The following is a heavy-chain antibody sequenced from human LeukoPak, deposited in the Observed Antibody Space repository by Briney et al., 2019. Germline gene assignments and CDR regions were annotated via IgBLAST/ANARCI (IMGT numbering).Heavy chain of an antibody. V-gene: IGHV3-7*03. CDR3: ARDSSPYCGDDCYFDAFDL. D-gene: IGHD2-21*02. J-gene: IGHJ3*01. Sequence: GGSLRLSCAASEFTFGSYWMTWVRQAPGKGLEWVANINRDGSKNHFVDSVKGRFTISRDNAKNFLYLQMNSLRAEDAAVYFCARDSSPYCGDDCYFDAFDLWGQGTMVTVSS. CDR2: INRDGSKN. CDR1: EFTFGSYW.